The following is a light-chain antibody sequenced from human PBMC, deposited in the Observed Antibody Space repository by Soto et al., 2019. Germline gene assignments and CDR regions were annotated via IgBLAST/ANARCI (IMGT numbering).Light chain of an antibody. J-gene: IGKJ1*01. CDR1: QSISNY. Sequence: DIQMTPNPSSLSASIGDRVSITCRASQSISNYFNWYQQKPGKAPKLLIYAASSLQSGVPSRFSGSGSGKDFTLTISSLQPEDFATYYCQQSYSTPRTFGQGTKVDIK. V-gene: IGKV1-39*01. CDR2: AAS. CDR3: QQSYSTPRT.